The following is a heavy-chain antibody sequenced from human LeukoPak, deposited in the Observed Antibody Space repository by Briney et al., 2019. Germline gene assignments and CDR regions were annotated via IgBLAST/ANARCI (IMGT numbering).Heavy chain of an antibody. V-gene: IGHV1-69*05. D-gene: IGHD6-6*01. CDR2: IIPIFGTA. J-gene: IGHJ4*02. CDR1: GGTFSSYA. Sequence: ASVKVFCKASGGTFSSYAISWVRQAPGQGLEWMGGIIPIFGTANYAQKFQGRVTITTDESTSTAYMELSSLRSEDTAVYYCATSASGSSSDYWGQGTLVTVSS. CDR3: ATSASGSSSDY.